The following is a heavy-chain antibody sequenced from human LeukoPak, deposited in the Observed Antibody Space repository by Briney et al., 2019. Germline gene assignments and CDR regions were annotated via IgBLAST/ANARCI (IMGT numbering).Heavy chain of an antibody. V-gene: IGHV4-34*01. D-gene: IGHD3-22*01. Sequence: SETLSLTCAVYGGSFSGYYWSWIRQPPGKGLGWIGEINHSGSTNYNPSLKSRVTISVDTSKNQFSLKLSSVTAADTAVYYCARGKNQYYYDSSGKCYFDYWGQGTLVTVSS. J-gene: IGHJ4*02. CDR2: INHSGST. CDR3: ARGKNQYYYDSSGKCYFDY. CDR1: GGSFSGYY.